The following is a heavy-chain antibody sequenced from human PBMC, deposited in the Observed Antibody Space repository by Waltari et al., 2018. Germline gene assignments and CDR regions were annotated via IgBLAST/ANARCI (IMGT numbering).Heavy chain of an antibody. CDR3: AREVPRNGYIGLIYYYMDV. V-gene: IGHV4-39*01. CDR2: IYYRGST. J-gene: IGHJ6*03. D-gene: IGHD5-12*01. Sequence: QLQLQESGPGLVKPSETLSLTCTVSGGSLSSSSYFWAWLRQPPGKGLEWIGSIYYRGSTYYNLSLKSRVTISVDRSTNQVSLKLTSVTAADTAVYFCAREVPRNGYIGLIYYYMDVWGKGTTVTVSS. CDR1: GGSLSSSSYF.